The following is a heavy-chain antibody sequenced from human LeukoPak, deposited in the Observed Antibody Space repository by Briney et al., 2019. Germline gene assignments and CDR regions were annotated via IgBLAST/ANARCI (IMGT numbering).Heavy chain of an antibody. J-gene: IGHJ4*02. Sequence: PGRSLRHSCAASGFTFSSYGMHWVRQAPGKGLEWVAVIWYDGSNKYYADSVKGRFTISRDNSKNTLYLQMNSLRAEDTAVYYCATDYYGSGSLDYWGQGTLVTVSS. V-gene: IGHV3-33*01. CDR3: ATDYYGSGSLDY. D-gene: IGHD3-10*01. CDR2: IWYDGSNK. CDR1: GFTFSSYG.